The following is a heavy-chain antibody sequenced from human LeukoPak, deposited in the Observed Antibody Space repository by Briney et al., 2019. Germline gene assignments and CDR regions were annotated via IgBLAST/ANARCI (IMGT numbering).Heavy chain of an antibody. V-gene: IGHV6-1*01. Sequence: PSQTLSLTCAISGDSVSSNSAAWHWIRQSPSRGLEWLGRTYYRSKWYNDYAVSVKSRITINPDTSKNQFSLQLNSVTPEDTAVYYCARGETDYYDSQKGYGMDVWGQGTTVTVSS. D-gene: IGHD3-22*01. CDR3: ARGETDYYDSQKGYGMDV. J-gene: IGHJ6*02. CDR2: TYYRSKWYN. CDR1: GDSVSSNSAA.